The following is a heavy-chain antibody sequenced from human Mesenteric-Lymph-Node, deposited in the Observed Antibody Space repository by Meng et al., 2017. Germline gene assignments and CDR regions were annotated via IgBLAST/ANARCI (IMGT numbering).Heavy chain of an antibody. J-gene: IGHJ2*01. CDR2: IYPGDSDT. V-gene: IGHV5-51*01. Sequence: GSLKISCKGSGYSFINYWIGWVRQMPGKGLEWMGIIYPGDSDTRYSPSFQGQVTISADKSISTAYLQWSSLKASDTAMYYCVRRSGTYWFFDVWGRGTLVTVSS. CDR1: GYSFINYW. CDR3: VRRSGTYWFFDV. D-gene: IGHD1-7*01.